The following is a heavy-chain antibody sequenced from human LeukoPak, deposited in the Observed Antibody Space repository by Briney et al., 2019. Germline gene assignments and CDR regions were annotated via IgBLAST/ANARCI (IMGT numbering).Heavy chain of an antibody. Sequence: TETLSLTCTVSGGSISSYYWSWIRQPPGKGLEWIGYIYYSGSTNYNPSLKSRVTISVDTSKNQFSLKLSSVTAADTAVYYCARTWGYAWFDPWGQGTLATVSS. CDR1: GGSISSYY. CDR3: ARTWGYAWFDP. V-gene: IGHV4-59*08. D-gene: IGHD7-27*01. CDR2: IYYSGST. J-gene: IGHJ5*02.